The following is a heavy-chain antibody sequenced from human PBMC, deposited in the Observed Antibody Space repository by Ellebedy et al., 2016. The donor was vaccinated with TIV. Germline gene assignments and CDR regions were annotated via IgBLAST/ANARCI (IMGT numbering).Heavy chain of an antibody. V-gene: IGHV3-33*08. D-gene: IGHD1/OR15-1a*01. CDR2: IWYDGSKN. CDR3: ASGLGDRTNWYFDL. CDR1: GFTFSRYG. J-gene: IGHJ2*01. Sequence: GESLKISCAASGFTFSRYGMHWVRQAPDKGLEWVAVIWYDGSKNYYVDSVKGRFTISRDDSKSTLYLQMTSLRAEDTAVYRCASGLGDRTNWYFDLWGRGTLVTVSS.